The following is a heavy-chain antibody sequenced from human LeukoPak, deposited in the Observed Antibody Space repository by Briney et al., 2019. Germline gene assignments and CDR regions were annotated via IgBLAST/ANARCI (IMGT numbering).Heavy chain of an antibody. D-gene: IGHD3-16*01. V-gene: IGHV3-7*03. CDR2: INLDGSQK. Sequence: GGSLRPSCAASGFTFSNYWMAWVRQAPGKGPEWVANINLDGSQKYYVDSVKGRFTISRDNAENSLYLQMNSLRAEDTAVYYCANLNAPYWGNFDYWGQGTLVTVSS. CDR1: GFTFSNYW. J-gene: IGHJ4*02. CDR3: ANLNAPYWGNFDY.